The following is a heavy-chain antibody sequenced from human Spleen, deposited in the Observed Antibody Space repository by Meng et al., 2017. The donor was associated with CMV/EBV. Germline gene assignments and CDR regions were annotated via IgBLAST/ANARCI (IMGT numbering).Heavy chain of an antibody. CDR2: INPNSGGT. V-gene: IGHV1-2*02. Sequence: ASVKVSCKASGYTFTGYYMHWVRQAPGQGLEWMGWINPNSGGTVYEQKFQGRVTMTRDTSISTAYMELSRLRSDDTAVYYCARDDILTGYYGGDYWGQGTLVTVSS. J-gene: IGHJ4*02. D-gene: IGHD3-9*01. CDR3: ARDDILTGYYGGDY. CDR1: GYTFTGYY.